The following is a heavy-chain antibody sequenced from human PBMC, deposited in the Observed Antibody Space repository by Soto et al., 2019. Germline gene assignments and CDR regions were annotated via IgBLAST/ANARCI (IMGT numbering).Heavy chain of an antibody. CDR1: GGSISSGGYY. Sequence: SETLSLTCTVSGGSISSGGYYWSWIRQHPGKGLEWIGYIYYSGSTYYNPSLKSRVTISVDTSKNQFSLKLSSVTAADTAVYYCARVVVPAATSWYFDYWGQGTLVTV. CDR2: IYYSGST. V-gene: IGHV4-31*03. D-gene: IGHD2-2*01. J-gene: IGHJ4*02. CDR3: ARVVVPAATSWYFDY.